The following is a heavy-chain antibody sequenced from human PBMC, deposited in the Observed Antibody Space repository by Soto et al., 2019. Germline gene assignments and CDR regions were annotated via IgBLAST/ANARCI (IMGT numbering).Heavy chain of an antibody. CDR3: ARDTNFYGSGSGVDY. Sequence: GGSLRLSCAASAFTFKNHWMHWVRQVPGKGPVWVSRINGDGSFTSYADAVKGRFTISRDNAKNSLYLQMNSLRVEDTAVYYCARDTNFYGSGSGVDYWGQGTLVTVSS. CDR2: INGDGSFT. V-gene: IGHV3-74*01. CDR1: AFTFKNHW. J-gene: IGHJ4*02. D-gene: IGHD3-10*01.